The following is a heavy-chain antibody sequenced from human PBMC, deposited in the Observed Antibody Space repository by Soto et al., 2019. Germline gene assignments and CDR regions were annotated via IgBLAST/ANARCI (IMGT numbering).Heavy chain of an antibody. V-gene: IGHV4-34*01. J-gene: IGHJ1*01. CDR2: INHSGST. CDR3: ARGEGRIAVAGTKAEYFQH. CDR1: GGSFSGYY. Sequence: VQLQQWGAGLLKPSETLSLTCAVYGGSFSGYYWSWIRQPPGKGLEWIGEINHSGSTNYNPSLKSRVTISVDTSKNQFSLKLSSVTAADTAVYYCARGEGRIAVAGTKAEYFQHWGQGTLVTVSS. D-gene: IGHD6-19*01.